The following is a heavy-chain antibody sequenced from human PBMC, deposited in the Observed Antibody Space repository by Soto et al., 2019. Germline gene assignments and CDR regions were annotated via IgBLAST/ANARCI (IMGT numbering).Heavy chain of an antibody. D-gene: IGHD3-10*01. J-gene: IGHJ4*02. CDR1: GDTFSFYT. CDR2: INPILTMS. CDR3: ATSYGSGYRAFDF. Sequence: SVKVSCKASGDTFSFYTINWVRQAPGLGLEWMGRINPILTMSNYAQKFQGRLTITADKSTSTAYMELSSLRSEDTAMYYCATSYGSGYRAFDFWGQGTLVTVSS. V-gene: IGHV1-69*02.